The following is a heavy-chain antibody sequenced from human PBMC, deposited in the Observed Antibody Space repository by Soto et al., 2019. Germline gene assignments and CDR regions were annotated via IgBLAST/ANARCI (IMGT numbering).Heavy chain of an antibody. J-gene: IGHJ4*02. CDR3: ARGRGDPPADFDY. Sequence: PSETLSLTCAVYGGSFSGYYWSWIRQPPGKGLEWIGEINHSGSTNYNPSLKSRVTISVDTSKNQFSLKLSSVTAADTAVYYCARGRGDPPADFDYWGQGTLVTVS. CDR1: GGSFSGYY. D-gene: IGHD4-17*01. CDR2: INHSGST. V-gene: IGHV4-34*01.